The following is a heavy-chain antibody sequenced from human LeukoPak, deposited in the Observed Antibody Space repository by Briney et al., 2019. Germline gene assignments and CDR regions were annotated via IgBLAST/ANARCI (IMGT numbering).Heavy chain of an antibody. CDR1: GGSISSYY. CDR3: GSTNYNPSLKSRVTISVDTSKNQFSLKLSSVTAADTAVYYCARDSRRGSGSYYRPFDY. Sequence: PSETLSLTCTVSGGSISSYYWSWIRQPPGKGLEGMGNIYYMGTTNSNPSLKSRSTISEDSSKNKFSLNLIPVTAANTPWYYSGSTNYNPSLKSRVTISVDTSKNQFSLKLSSVTAADTAVYYCARDSRRGSGSYYRPFDYWGQGTLVTVSS. J-gene: IGHJ4*02. CDR2: IYYMGTT. D-gene: IGHD3-10*01. V-gene: IGHV4-59*01.